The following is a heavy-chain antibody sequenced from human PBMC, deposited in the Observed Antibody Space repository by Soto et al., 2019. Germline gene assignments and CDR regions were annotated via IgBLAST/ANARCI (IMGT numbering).Heavy chain of an antibody. J-gene: IGHJ4*02. D-gene: IGHD1-26*01. CDR2: VYYSGSS. Sequence: KTSETLSLTCSVSGDSISSGDSYWTWIRQPPGKGLEYVGYVYYSGSSYSNPSLKSRVTISVDTSKNQFSLKLSSVTAADTAVYYCVRGVLRGYYFDYWGQGTLVTVSS. CDR3: VRGVLRGYYFDY. CDR1: GDSISSGDSY. V-gene: IGHV4-30-4*01.